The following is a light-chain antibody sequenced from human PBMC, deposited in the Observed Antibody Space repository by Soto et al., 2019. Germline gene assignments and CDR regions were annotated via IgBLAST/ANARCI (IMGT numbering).Light chain of an antibody. CDR3: QHYNSYSEA. CDR2: KAS. Sequence: IQMTQSPSTLSGSVGDRVTITCRASQTISSRLAWYQQKPGKAPKLLIYKASTLKSGVPSRFSGSGSGTEFTPTISSLQPDDFATYYCQHYNSYSEAFGQGTNVDIK. CDR1: QTISSR. V-gene: IGKV1-5*03. J-gene: IGKJ1*01.